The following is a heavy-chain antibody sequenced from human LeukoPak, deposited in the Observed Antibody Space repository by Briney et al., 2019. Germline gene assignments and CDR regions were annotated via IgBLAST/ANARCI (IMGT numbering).Heavy chain of an antibody. CDR1: GFTFSSYA. J-gene: IGHJ4*02. D-gene: IGHD5-12*01. V-gene: IGHV3-23*01. CDR2: ISGSGGST. CDR3: AKESRNYSGYYRDY. Sequence: GGSLRLSCAASGFTFSSYAMSWVRQAPGKGLEWVSGISGSGGSTHYADSVKGRFTISRDNSKNTLYLQMNSLRAEDTAVYYCAKESRNYSGYYRDYWGQGTLVTVSS.